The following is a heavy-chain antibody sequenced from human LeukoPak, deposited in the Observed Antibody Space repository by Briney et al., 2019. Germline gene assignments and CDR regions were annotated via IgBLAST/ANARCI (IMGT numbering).Heavy chain of an antibody. J-gene: IGHJ4*02. V-gene: IGHV1-2*02. CDR1: GYTFTGYY. Sequence: ASVKVSCKASGYTFTGYYMHWVRQAPGQGLEWMGWINPNSGGTNYAQKFQGRVTMTRDTSISTAYMELNRLRSDDTAVYYCARQPDYGDYSGAIYYFDYWGQGTLVTVSS. D-gene: IGHD4-17*01. CDR3: ARQPDYGDYSGAIYYFDY. CDR2: INPNSGGT.